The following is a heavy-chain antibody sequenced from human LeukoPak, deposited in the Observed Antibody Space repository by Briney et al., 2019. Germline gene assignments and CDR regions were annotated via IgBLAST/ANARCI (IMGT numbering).Heavy chain of an antibody. J-gene: IGHJ6*03. V-gene: IGHV4-4*07. Sequence: SETLSLTCTVSGGSISSYYWSWIRQPAGEGLEWIGRIYTSGSTDYNPSLKSRVTMSVDTSKNQFSLKLSSVTAADTAVYYCARGHYDFWSGYYGSYYYYYMDVWGKGTTVTVSS. CDR3: ARGHYDFWSGYYGSYYYYYMDV. CDR2: IYTSGST. D-gene: IGHD3-3*01. CDR1: GGSISSYY.